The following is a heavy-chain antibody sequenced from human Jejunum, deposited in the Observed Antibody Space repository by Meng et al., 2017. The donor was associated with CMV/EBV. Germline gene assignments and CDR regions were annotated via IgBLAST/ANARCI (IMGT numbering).Heavy chain of an antibody. CDR2: IYYSGST. D-gene: IGHD3-3*01. CDR3: ARFRGIQYYDFWSGYPDY. Sequence: SSYYWGCIRQPPGKGLEWIGSIYYSGSTYYNPSLKSRVTISVDTSKNQFSLKLSSVTAADTAVYYCARFRGIQYYDFWSGYPDYWGQGTLVTVSS. J-gene: IGHJ4*02. V-gene: IGHV4-39*07. CDR1: SSYY.